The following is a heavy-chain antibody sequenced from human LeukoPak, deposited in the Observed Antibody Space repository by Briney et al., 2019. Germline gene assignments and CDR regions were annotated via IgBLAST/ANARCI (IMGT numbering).Heavy chain of an antibody. J-gene: IGHJ3*02. CDR1: GGSISSDSYH. D-gene: IGHD6-6*01. CDR3: ARVAAGPSSDAFDI. Sequence: SETLSLTCTVSGGSISSDSYHWSWIRQPAGKGLEGIGRIYTSGSTNYNPSLKSRVTISVDTSKNQFSLKLSSVTAADTAVYYCARVAAGPSSDAFDIWGQGTMVTVSS. CDR2: IYTSGST. V-gene: IGHV4-61*02.